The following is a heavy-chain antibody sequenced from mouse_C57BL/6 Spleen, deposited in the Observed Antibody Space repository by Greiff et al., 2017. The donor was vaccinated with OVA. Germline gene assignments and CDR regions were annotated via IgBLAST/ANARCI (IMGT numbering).Heavy chain of an antibody. Sequence: EVKLQESGPGLVKPSQSLSLTCSVTGYSITSGYYWNWIRQFPGNKLEWMGYISYDGSNNYNPSLKNRISITRDTSKNQFFLKLNSVTTEDTATYYCAREMLAYAMDYWGQGTSVTVSS. V-gene: IGHV3-6*01. CDR2: ISYDGSN. J-gene: IGHJ4*01. CDR3: AREMLAYAMDY. CDR1: GYSITSGYY.